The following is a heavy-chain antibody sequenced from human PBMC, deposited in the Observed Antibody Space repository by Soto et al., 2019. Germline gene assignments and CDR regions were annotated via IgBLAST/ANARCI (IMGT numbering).Heavy chain of an antibody. CDR3: ARDGSPTLVMGFGANRFDY. CDR1: GFTFSSYA. V-gene: IGHV3-30-3*01. D-gene: IGHD3-10*01. J-gene: IGHJ4*02. Sequence: QVQLVESGGGVVQPGRSLRLSCAASGFTFSSYAMHWVRQAPGKGLEWVAVISYDGSNKYYADSVKGRFTISRDNSKNTLYLQMTSLRAGDTAVYYCARDGSPTLVMGFGANRFDYWGQGTLVTVSS. CDR2: ISYDGSNK.